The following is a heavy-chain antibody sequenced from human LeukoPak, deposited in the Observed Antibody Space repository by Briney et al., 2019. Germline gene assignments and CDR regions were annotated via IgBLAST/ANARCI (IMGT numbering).Heavy chain of an antibody. CDR3: ARGVASGYDRKAGAFDI. CDR1: GFTFDDYA. J-gene: IGHJ3*02. CDR2: ISYDESDK. Sequence: GRSLRLSCAASGFTFDDYAMHWVRQAPGKGLEWVAIISYDESDKYYADSVKGRFTISRENSKNTLYLQMNSLRAEDTAVYYCARGVASGYDRKAGAFDIWGQGTMVTVSS. D-gene: IGHD5-12*01. V-gene: IGHV3-30-3*01.